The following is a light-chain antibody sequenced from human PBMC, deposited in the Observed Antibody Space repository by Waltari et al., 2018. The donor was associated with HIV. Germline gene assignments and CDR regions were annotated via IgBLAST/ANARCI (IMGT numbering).Light chain of an antibody. CDR2: VDK. V-gene: IGLV1-40*01. CDR1: RSNIGAGYD. J-gene: IGLJ3*02. Sequence: QSVLTQPPSVSGAPGQRITISCTGSRSNIGAGYDVHWYQQLPRIAPRLLTLVDKNRRAVVADRFVGSKSGTSAALAITGRQAEDEADYYCQTYDSSLSGWVFGGGTKLTVL. CDR3: QTYDSSLSGWV.